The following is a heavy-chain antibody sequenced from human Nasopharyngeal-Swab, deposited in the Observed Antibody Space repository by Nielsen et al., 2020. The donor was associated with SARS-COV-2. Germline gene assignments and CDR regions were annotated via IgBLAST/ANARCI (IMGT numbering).Heavy chain of an antibody. Sequence: SETLSLTCTVSGSSISGGYYWGWIRQPPGKGLEWIGSIYHSGSTYYNPSLKSRVTISVDTSKNQFSLKLSSVTAADTAVYYCARDGWAKYCSGGSCYLDPWGQGTMVTVSS. D-gene: IGHD2-15*01. CDR2: IYHSGST. CDR3: ARDGWAKYCSGGSCYLDP. CDR1: GSSISGGYY. V-gene: IGHV4-38-2*02. J-gene: IGHJ3*01.